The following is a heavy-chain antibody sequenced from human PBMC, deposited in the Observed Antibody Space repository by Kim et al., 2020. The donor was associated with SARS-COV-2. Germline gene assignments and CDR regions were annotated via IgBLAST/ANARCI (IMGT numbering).Heavy chain of an antibody. CDR3: AKLEYPILRFLEWLFVYYGMDV. CDR2: ISGSGGST. J-gene: IGHJ6*02. V-gene: IGHV3-23*01. CDR1: GFTFSSYA. D-gene: IGHD3-3*01. Sequence: GGSLRLSCAASGFTFSSYAMSWVRQAPGKGLEWVSAISGSGGSTYYADSVKGRFTISRDNPKNTLYLQMNSLRAEDTAVYYCAKLEYPILRFLEWLFVYYGMDVWGQGTTVTVSS.